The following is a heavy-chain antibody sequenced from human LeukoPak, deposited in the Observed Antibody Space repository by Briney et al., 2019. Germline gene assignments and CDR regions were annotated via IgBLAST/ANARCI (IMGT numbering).Heavy chain of an antibody. D-gene: IGHD3-3*01. CDR1: GFTFSSYA. CDR3: AKGVNDFWSGYYPPVEYYFDY. Sequence: PGGSLRLSCAASGFTFSSYAMSWVRQAPGKGLEWVSAISGSGGSTYYADSVKGRFTISRDNSKNTLYLQMNSLRAEDTAVYYRAKGVNDFWSGYYPPVEYYFDYWGQGTLVTVSS. V-gene: IGHV3-23*01. CDR2: ISGSGGST. J-gene: IGHJ4*02.